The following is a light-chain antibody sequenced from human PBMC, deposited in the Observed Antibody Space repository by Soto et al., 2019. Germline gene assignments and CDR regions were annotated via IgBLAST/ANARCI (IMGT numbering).Light chain of an antibody. V-gene: IGLV2-8*01. CDR1: SSDVGAYNY. CDR2: DVS. J-gene: IGLJ3*02. Sequence: QSALTQPPSASGSPGQSVTIPCTGTSSDVGAYNYVSWYQQHPGKAPKLMIYDVSKRPSGVPYRSSGSKSGNAASLTVSGLQGEDEADYYCSSYAGSSWVFGGGTKLTVL. CDR3: SSYAGSSWV.